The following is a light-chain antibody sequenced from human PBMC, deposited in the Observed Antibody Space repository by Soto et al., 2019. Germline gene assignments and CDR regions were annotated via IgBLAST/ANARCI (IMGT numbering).Light chain of an antibody. CDR2: GSS. CDR1: QLVGKN. V-gene: IGKV3-15*01. J-gene: IGKJ1*01. Sequence: EVVLTQSQAALSVSPGERATLSCRACQLVGKNLAWYQQKPGQAPGLLIYGSSTRATGVPARFSGSGSGTDFTLAISSLQSDEFPVYYCQQYNNWPRTFGQGTKVDIK. CDR3: QQYNNWPRT.